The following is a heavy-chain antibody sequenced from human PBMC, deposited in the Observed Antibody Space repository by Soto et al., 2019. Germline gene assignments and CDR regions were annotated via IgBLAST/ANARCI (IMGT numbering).Heavy chain of an antibody. CDR3: AREAYYYDSSGYYFNYFDY. V-gene: IGHV4-34*01. CDR2: INHSGST. J-gene: IGHJ4*02. CDR1: GGSFSGYY. D-gene: IGHD3-22*01. Sequence: PSETLSLTCAVYGGSFSGYYWSWIRQPPGKGLEWIGEINHSGSTNYNPSLKSRVTISVDTSKNQFSLKLSSVTAADTAVYYCAREAYYYDSSGYYFNYFDYWGQGTLVTVSS.